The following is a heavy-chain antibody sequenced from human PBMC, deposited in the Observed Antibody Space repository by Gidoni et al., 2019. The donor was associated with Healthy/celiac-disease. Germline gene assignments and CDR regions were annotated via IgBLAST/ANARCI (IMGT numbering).Heavy chain of an antibody. D-gene: IGHD3-16*01. J-gene: IGHJ4*02. CDR2: IKSKADGGTT. V-gene: IGHV3-15*01. CDR3: TSAYPRGY. CDR1: GFTFSSVW. Sequence: EVQLVESGGGLVKPGGSLRLSCAASGFTFSSVWMSWVRQAPGKGLEWVGHIKSKADGGTTDYAAPVKGIFIISRDDSKKTLFLHMNSLKTEDTAVYYCTSAYPRGYWGQGTLVTVSS.